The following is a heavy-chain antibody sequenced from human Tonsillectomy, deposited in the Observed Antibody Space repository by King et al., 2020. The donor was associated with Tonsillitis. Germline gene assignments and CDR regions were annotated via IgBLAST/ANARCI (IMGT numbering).Heavy chain of an antibody. V-gene: IGHV3-30*04. D-gene: IGHD6-19*01. Sequence: VQLVESGGGVVHPGRSLRLSCAASGFTFSNYAMHWVRQAPGKGPEWVAVISYDGSKKYYTDSVKGRFTIYRDNSKNTLYLQKNSLKRDDTAVYHCARVIPVAVTHFDLWGRGTLVTVSS. CDR3: ARVIPVAVTHFDL. J-gene: IGHJ2*01. CDR1: GFTFSNYA. CDR2: ISYDGSKK.